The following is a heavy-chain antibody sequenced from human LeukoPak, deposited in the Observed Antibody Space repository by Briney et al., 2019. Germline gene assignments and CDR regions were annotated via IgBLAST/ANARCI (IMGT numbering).Heavy chain of an antibody. CDR1: GFTVSSNY. J-gene: IGHJ4*02. CDR3: AKDDREGYSYGHNFED. V-gene: IGHV3-53*01. Sequence: GGSLRLSCAASGFTVSSNYMSWVRQAPGKGLEWVSVIYPGGETYYADFVKGRFTISRDNSENTLYLQMNSLRAEDTAVYYCAKDDREGYSYGHNFEDWGQGTLVTVSS. CDR2: IYPGGET. D-gene: IGHD5-18*01.